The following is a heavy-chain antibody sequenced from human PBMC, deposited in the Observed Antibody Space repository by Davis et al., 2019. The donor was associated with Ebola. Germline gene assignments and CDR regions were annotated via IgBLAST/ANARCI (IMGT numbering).Heavy chain of an antibody. D-gene: IGHD6-19*01. CDR1: GGSVSSDTYY. Sequence: SETLSLTCTVSGGSVSSDTYYWSWIRQPPGKGLEYIGYISNSGSTNYNPSLKSRLAISVDTSKNQFSLKLSSVTAADTAVYYCARIHSGSGWYWMFDYWGQGTLVTVSS. V-gene: IGHV4-61*01. CDR3: ARIHSGSGWYWMFDY. J-gene: IGHJ4*02. CDR2: ISNSGST.